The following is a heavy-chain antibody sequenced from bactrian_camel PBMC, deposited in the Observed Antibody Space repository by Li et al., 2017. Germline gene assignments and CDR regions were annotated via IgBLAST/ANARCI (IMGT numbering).Heavy chain of an antibody. CDR1: GFIFSTAD. J-gene: IGHJ4*01. Sequence: DVQLVESGGGLVQPGGSLRLSCAASGFIFSTADMNWVRQAPGKGLEWVSTIYSDSSNTYYADSVKTRFTISKDNAKYTLALQMDSLKPEDTAVYYCVKPNPDARGGFDHWGQGTQVTVS. CDR3: VKPNPDARGGFDH. CDR2: IYSDSSNT. D-gene: IGHD1*01. V-gene: IGHV3S2*01.